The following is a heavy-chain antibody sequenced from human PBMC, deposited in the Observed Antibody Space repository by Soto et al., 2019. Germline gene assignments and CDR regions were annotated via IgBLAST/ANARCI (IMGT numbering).Heavy chain of an antibody. D-gene: IGHD3-22*01. Sequence: SQTQSLTCALSGDSDSSNSSAWNWIRQSPSRGLEWLGRTYYRSKWYNDYAVSVKSRITINPDTSKNQFSLQLNSVTPEDTAVYYCARENEEDSSGYHPFDFWAQGTLVNVSS. J-gene: IGHJ4*02. CDR2: TYYRSKWYN. CDR1: GDSDSSNSSA. V-gene: IGHV6-1*01. CDR3: ARENEEDSSGYHPFDF.